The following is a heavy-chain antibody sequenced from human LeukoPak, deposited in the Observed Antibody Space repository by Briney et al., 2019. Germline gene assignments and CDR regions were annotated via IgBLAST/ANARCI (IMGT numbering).Heavy chain of an antibody. D-gene: IGHD4-17*01. J-gene: IGHJ5*02. CDR1: GGSISSYY. V-gene: IGHV4-59*12. CDR3: ARGRVTRYNWFDP. CDR2: TYYSGST. Sequence: SETLSLTCTVSGGSISSYYWSWIRQPPGKGLEWIGYTYYSGSTNYNPSLKSRVTISVDTSKNQFSLKLSSVTAADTAVYYCARGRVTRYNWFDPWGQGTLVTVSS.